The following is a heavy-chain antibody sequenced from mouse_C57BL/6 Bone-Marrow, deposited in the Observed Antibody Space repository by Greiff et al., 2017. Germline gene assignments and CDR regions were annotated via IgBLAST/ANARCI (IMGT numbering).Heavy chain of an antibody. D-gene: IGHD2-4*01. CDR2: LSNLAYST. J-gene: IGHJ3*01. Sequence: EVMLVESGGGLVQPGGSLKLSCAASGFTFSDYGMAWVRQAPRKGPEWVAILSNLAYSTYYADTVTGRVTLSRENAKNTRYLEMSSLRSEDTAMYYCARQAYYDYSWFAYWGQGTLVTVSA. V-gene: IGHV5-15*04. CDR1: GFTFSDYG. CDR3: ARQAYYDYSWFAY.